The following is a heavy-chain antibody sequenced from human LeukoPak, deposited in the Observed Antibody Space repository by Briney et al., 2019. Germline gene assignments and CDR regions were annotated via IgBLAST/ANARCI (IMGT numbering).Heavy chain of an antibody. Sequence: SETLSLTCTVSGGSISNYYWNWIRQPAGKGLEWIGRIYTTGSTNYNPSLKNRVTMSVDTSKTQFSLKLSSVTAADTAVYYCARHPSSGEGDLDYWGQGTLVTVSS. D-gene: IGHD2-21*02. CDR2: IYTTGST. V-gene: IGHV4-4*07. CDR1: GGSISNYY. J-gene: IGHJ4*02. CDR3: ARHPSSGEGDLDY.